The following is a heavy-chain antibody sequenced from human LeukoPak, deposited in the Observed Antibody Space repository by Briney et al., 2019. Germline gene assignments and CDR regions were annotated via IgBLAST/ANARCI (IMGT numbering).Heavy chain of an antibody. CDR3: ARKAMVRVNWFDP. V-gene: IGHV3-21*01. D-gene: IGHD3-10*01. Sequence: PGGSLRLSCAASGFTFSSYSMNWVRQAPGKGLEWVSSISSSSSCIYYADSVKGRFTISRDNAKNSLYLQMNSLRAEDTAVYYCARKAMVRVNWFDPWGQGTLVTVSS. CDR1: GFTFSSYS. J-gene: IGHJ5*02. CDR2: ISSSSSCI.